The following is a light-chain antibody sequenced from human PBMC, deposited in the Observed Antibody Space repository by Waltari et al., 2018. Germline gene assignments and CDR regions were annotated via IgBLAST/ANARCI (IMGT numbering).Light chain of an antibody. Sequence: QSALTQPASVSGSPGQSITISCTGTSSDVGGYNYASWYQQHPGKAPKLILYEVSNRPSGVSNRFSGSKSGNTASLTISGLQAEDEADYYCSSYTSSNTLWVFGGGTKLIVL. CDR3: SSYTSSNTLWV. J-gene: IGLJ3*02. CDR1: SSDVGGYNY. CDR2: EVS. V-gene: IGLV2-14*01.